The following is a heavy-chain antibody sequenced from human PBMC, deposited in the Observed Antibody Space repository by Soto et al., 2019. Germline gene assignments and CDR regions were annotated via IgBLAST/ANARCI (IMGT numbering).Heavy chain of an antibody. CDR1: DDSITSGAYY. CDR2: IQYPGST. CDR3: AGMCWFGYLLFVY. J-gene: IGHJ4*02. D-gene: IGHD3-10*01. V-gene: IGHV4-39*01. Sequence: HLQLQESGPGLVKPSETLSLTCTVSDDSITSGAYYWGLIRQPPGKGRDWIGTIQYPGSTYYNPSRRSRVTMSLDTSTNQSSLRLISVTAADTSMYFFAGMCWFGYLLFVYGGPATVVTVSS.